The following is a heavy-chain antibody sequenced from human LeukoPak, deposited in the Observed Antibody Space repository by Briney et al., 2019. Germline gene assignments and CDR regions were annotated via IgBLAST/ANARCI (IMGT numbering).Heavy chain of an antibody. CDR2: INHSGST. Sequence: SETLSLTCAVYGGSFSGYYWSWIRQPPGKALEWIGEINHSGSTNYNPSLKSRVTISVDTSKNQFSLKLNSVTAADTAVYYCARGAPKEIQLWLRLRGVAFDIWGQGTMVTVSS. CDR3: ARGAPKEIQLWLRLRGVAFDI. CDR1: GGSFSGYY. V-gene: IGHV4-34*01. D-gene: IGHD5-18*01. J-gene: IGHJ3*02.